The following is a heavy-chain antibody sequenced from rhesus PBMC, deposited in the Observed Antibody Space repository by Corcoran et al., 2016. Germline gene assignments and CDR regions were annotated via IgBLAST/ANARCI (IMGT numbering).Heavy chain of an antibody. CDR3: ARDRPLYSWNVDYFDY. D-gene: IGHD1-14*01. J-gene: IGHJ4*01. CDR2: IYGSSTST. V-gene: IGHV4S10*01. Sequence: QVQLQESGPGVVKPSETLSLTCAVSGGSLSDSYRWSWIRQPPGKGLEWIGYIYGSSTSTNYTPSLKSRVTISKDTSKNQFSLKLSSVTAADTAVYYCARDRPLYSWNVDYFDYWGQGVLVTVSS. CDR1: GGSLSDSYR.